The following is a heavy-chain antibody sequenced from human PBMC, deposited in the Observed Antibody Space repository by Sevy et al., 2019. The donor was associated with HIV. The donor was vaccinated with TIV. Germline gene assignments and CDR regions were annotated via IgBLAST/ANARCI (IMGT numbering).Heavy chain of an antibody. V-gene: IGHV3-33*08. CDR3: VSGASIAAGGNFAY. D-gene: IGHD6-13*01. J-gene: IGHJ4*02. CDR1: GFIFSTYG. Sequence: GGSLRLSCAASGFIFSTYGMHWVRQAPGKGLEWVALIWYDGSSQYYADSVQGRFTISRDNSKNTLDLQMNSLRAEDTAVYYCVSGASIAAGGNFAYWGQGTLVTVSS. CDR2: IWYDGSSQ.